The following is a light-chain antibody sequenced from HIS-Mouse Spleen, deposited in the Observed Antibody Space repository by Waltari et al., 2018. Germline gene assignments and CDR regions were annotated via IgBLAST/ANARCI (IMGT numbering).Light chain of an antibody. V-gene: IGLV2-8*01. J-gene: IGLJ2*01. CDR1: SRSVGGYNY. Sequence: QSALTQPPSASGSPGQSVTIPCTGTSRSVGGYNYVSWYQQHPGKAPKLMIYEVSKRPSGVPDRFSGSKSGNTASLTVSGLQAEDEADYYCSSYAGSNNFVVFGGGTKLTVL. CDR2: EVS. CDR3: SSYAGSNNFVV.